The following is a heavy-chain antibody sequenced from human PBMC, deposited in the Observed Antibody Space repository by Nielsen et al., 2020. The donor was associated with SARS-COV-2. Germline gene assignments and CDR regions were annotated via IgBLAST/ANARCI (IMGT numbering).Heavy chain of an antibody. CDR2: IKPDGSEK. CDR3: ARDRSGFTMVRTYAMDV. J-gene: IGHJ6*02. CDR1: GFTFSSLW. D-gene: IGHD3-10*01. V-gene: IGHV3-7*01. Sequence: GESLKISCAASGFTFSSLWMSWVRQVPGKGLEWVADIKPDGSEKFYVDSVKGRFTISRDNAKNSMSLQMNSLRVEDTAVYYCARDRSGFTMVRTYAMDVWGQGTTVTVSS.